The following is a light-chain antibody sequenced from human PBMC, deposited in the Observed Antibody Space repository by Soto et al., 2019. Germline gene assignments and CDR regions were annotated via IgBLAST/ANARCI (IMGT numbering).Light chain of an antibody. Sequence: DVVMTQSPLSLPVTLGQPASISCRSSQSLLHLNGNNYLDWYLXKPGQSPQLXIYLGSNRASGVPDRFSGSGSGTDFTLKISRVEAEDVAIYYCMQALQNPVTFGQGTRLEIK. CDR2: LGS. J-gene: IGKJ5*01. V-gene: IGKV2-28*01. CDR3: MQALQNPVT. CDR1: QSLLHLNGNNY.